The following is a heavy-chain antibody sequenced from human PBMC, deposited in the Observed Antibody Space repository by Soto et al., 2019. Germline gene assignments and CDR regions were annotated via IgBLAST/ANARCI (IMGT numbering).Heavy chain of an antibody. CDR3: ARLVYDTRLNYMYFDF. CDR2: IFHAGTA. J-gene: IGHJ4*02. Sequence: PSETLSLTCAVSGVSLTSGNWWTWVRQSPQRGLEYIGEIFHAGTANYYPSFERRVAMSVDTSRNQFSLKLTSVTAADTAVYFCARLVYDTRLNYMYFDFWGPGTLVTVSS. CDR1: GVSLTSGNW. V-gene: IGHV4-4*02. D-gene: IGHD3-10*01.